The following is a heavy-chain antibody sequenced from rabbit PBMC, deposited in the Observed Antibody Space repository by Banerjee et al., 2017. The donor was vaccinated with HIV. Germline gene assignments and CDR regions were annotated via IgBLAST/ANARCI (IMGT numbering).Heavy chain of an antibody. J-gene: IGHJ4*01. D-gene: IGHD6-1*01. CDR3: ARAYPGYAGYAYANLNL. CDR2: IWSGSSDTT. Sequence: QSLEESGGDLVTPGGTLTLTCTASGFTISSYHMCWVRQAPGKGLEWIACIWSGSSDTTYYASWVNGRFTISRNTSLNTVDLKMTSLTAADTATYFCARAYPGYAGYAYANLNLWGPGTLVTVS. V-gene: IGHV1S43*01. CDR1: GFTISSYH.